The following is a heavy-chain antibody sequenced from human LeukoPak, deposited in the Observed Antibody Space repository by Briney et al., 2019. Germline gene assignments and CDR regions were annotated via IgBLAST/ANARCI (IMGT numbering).Heavy chain of an antibody. CDR2: INPNSGGT. V-gene: IGHV1-2*06. CDR1: GYTFTGYY. Sequence: GASVKVSCKASGYTFTGYYMHWVRQAPGQGLEWMGRINPNSGGTNYAQKFQGRVTMTRDTSISTAYMELSRLRSDDTAVYYCARSISYYNGMDVWGQGTTVTVSS. J-gene: IGHJ6*02. D-gene: IGHD2/OR15-2a*01. CDR3: ARSISYYNGMDV.